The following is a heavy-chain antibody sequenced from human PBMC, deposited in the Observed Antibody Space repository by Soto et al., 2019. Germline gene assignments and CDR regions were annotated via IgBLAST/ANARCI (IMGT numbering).Heavy chain of an antibody. J-gene: IGHJ4*02. Sequence: GGSLRLSCAASGFTFSSYAMSWVRQAPGKGLEWVSAISGSGVSTYYADSVKGRFTISRDNSKNTLYLQMNSLRAEDTAVYYCAKDRTGTILFFGYWGQGTLVTVSS. D-gene: IGHD1-7*01. V-gene: IGHV3-23*01. CDR1: GFTFSSYA. CDR2: ISGSGVST. CDR3: AKDRTGTILFFGY.